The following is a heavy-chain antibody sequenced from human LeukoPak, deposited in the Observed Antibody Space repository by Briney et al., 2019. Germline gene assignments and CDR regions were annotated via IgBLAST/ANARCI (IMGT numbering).Heavy chain of an antibody. V-gene: IGHV3-64*01. CDR1: GFTFSSYA. J-gene: IGHJ4*02. Sequence: GGSLSLSCAASGFTFSSYAMHWVRQAPGKGLEYVSAISSNGGSTYYANSVKGRFTISRDNSKNTLYLQMGSLRAEDMAVYYCARGYGSGSYFPGYWGQGTLVTVSS. CDR2: ISSNGGST. D-gene: IGHD3-10*01. CDR3: ARGYGSGSYFPGY.